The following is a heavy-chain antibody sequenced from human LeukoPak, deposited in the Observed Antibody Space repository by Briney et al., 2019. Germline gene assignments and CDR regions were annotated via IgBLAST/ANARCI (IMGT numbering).Heavy chain of an antibody. Sequence: GGSLRLSCAASGFTFISYAIHWVRQAPGKGLEWVAAISFHGTDTFYADSVRGRFTISRDNSKNTLYLQMNSLRAEDTAVYFCAKGSKAVLFTRDHYMDVWGKGTTVTISS. D-gene: IGHD6-19*01. CDR2: ISFHGTDT. CDR1: GFTFISYA. V-gene: IGHV3-30*04. CDR3: AKGSKAVLFTRDHYMDV. J-gene: IGHJ6*03.